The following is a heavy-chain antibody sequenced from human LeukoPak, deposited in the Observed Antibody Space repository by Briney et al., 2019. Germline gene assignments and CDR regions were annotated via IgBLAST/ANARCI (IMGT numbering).Heavy chain of an antibody. V-gene: IGHV3-23*01. CDR1: GFTFSNYA. J-gene: IGHJ4*02. CDR2: ISGSGGST. Sequence: GGSLRLSCAASGFTFSNYAMSWVRQAPGKGLEWVSAISGSGGSTYYADSVKGRFTISRDNSKNTLYLQMNSLRAEDTAVYYCAKGRGSSTSCSEYWGQGTLVTVSS. D-gene: IGHD2-2*01. CDR3: AKGRGSSTSCSEY.